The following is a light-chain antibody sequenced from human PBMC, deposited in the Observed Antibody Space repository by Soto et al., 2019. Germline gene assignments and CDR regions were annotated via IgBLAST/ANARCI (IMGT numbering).Light chain of an antibody. Sequence: DIQMTQSPSSLPASAGDRVTITCRASQGISNYLAWYQQKPGTVPKVLIYAASTLQSGVPSRFSGSGSGTDFTLTISSLQPEDVATYYCQEYNSAPWTFGQGTKVEIK. V-gene: IGKV1-27*01. J-gene: IGKJ1*01. CDR3: QEYNSAPWT. CDR1: QGISNY. CDR2: AAS.